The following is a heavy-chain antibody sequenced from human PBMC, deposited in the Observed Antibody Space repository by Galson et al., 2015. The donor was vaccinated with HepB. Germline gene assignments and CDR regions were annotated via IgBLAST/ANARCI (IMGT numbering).Heavy chain of an antibody. CDR2: ISYDGSNK. CDR1: GFTFSSYA. Sequence: SLRLSCAASGFTFSSYAMHWVRQAPGKGLEWVAVISYDGSNKYYADSVKGRFTISRDNSKNTLYLQMNSLRAEDTAVYYCARGEESVPPDYSYFDYWGQGTLVTVSS. CDR3: ARGEESVPPDYSYFDY. J-gene: IGHJ4*02. V-gene: IGHV3-30*04. D-gene: IGHD3-10*01.